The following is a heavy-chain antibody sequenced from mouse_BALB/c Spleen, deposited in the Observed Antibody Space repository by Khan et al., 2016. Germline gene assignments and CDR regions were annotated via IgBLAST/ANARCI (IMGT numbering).Heavy chain of an antibody. CDR2: IWSGGST. Sequence: QVRLQQSGPGLVQPSQSLSITCTVSGFSLTSYGVHWVRQSPGKGLEWLGVIWSGGSTDYNAAFISRLSISKDNSKSQVFFKMNSLQANDTAIYYCAREEAIYYGNYGSMDYWGQGTSVTVSS. J-gene: IGHJ4*01. D-gene: IGHD2-1*01. V-gene: IGHV2-2*02. CDR1: GFSLTSYG. CDR3: AREEAIYYGNYGSMDY.